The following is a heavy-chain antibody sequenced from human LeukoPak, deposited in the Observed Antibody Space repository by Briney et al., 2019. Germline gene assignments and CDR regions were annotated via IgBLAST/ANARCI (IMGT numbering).Heavy chain of an antibody. J-gene: IGHJ4*02. Sequence: PGGSLRLSCAASGFTFSSYSMNWVRQAPGKGLEWVSSISISSSYIYYADSVKGRFTISRDNAKNSLYLQMSSLRAEDTAVYYCARGRWDCSGGDCYSFDYWGQGTLVTVSS. CDR1: GFTFSSYS. CDR3: ARGRWDCSGGDCYSFDY. V-gene: IGHV3-21*01. CDR2: ISISSSYI. D-gene: IGHD2-21*02.